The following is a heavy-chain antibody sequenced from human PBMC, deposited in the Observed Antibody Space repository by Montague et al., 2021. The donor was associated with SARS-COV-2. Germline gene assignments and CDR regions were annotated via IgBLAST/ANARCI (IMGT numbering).Heavy chain of an antibody. CDR3: ARQLPSYCAANKCYPCYFDG. Sequence: SETLSLTCTVSGGSISSPDFYWGWIRQSPGKGLEWIGSISYTGRTYYNPSLRSRVSFSMDTSKNHFSLSLSSVTVADTAVYFCARQLPSYCAANKCYPCYFDGWGQGDLVTVSS. CDR1: GGSISSPDFY. CDR2: ISYTGRT. D-gene: IGHD2-8*02. J-gene: IGHJ4*03. V-gene: IGHV4-39*01.